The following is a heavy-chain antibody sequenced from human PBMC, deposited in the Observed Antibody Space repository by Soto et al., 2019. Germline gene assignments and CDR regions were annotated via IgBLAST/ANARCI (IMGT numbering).Heavy chain of an antibody. V-gene: IGHV2-5*02. CDR2: IYWDDDK. J-gene: IGHJ4*02. D-gene: IGHD2-15*01. CDR1: GFSLSTRGVG. Sequence: SGPTLVNPTQTLTLTCTFSGFSLSTRGVGVGWIRQPPGKALEWLALIYWDDDKRYSPSLKNRVSITKDTSKNQVVLTMTNMDPVDTATYYCASPEYFCSADSCHPPFSFWGQGTLVTVSS. CDR3: ASPEYFCSADSCHPPFSF.